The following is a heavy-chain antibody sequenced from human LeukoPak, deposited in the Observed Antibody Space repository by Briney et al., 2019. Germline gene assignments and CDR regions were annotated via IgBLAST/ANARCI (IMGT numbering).Heavy chain of an antibody. CDR2: IYYSGST. Sequence: SETLSLTCTVSGYSISSGYYWSWIRQPPGKGLEWIGYIYYSGSTNYNPSLKSRVTISVDTSKNQFSLKLSSVTAADTAVYYCARGDYSGYDLDYWGQGTLVTVSS. V-gene: IGHV4-61*01. CDR3: ARGDYSGYDLDY. CDR1: GYSISSGYY. J-gene: IGHJ4*02. D-gene: IGHD5-12*01.